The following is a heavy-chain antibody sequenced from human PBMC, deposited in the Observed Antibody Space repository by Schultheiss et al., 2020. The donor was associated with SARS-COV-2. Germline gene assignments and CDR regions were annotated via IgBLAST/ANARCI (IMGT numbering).Heavy chain of an antibody. Sequence: GGSLRLSCAASGFTFSSYGMHWVRQAPGKGLEWVAVISYDGCNKYYADSVKGRFTISRDNSKNTLYLQMNSLRAEDTAVYYCAKGASGYYYDSSGYSRSLDVWGQGTTVTVSS. D-gene: IGHD3-22*01. CDR2: ISYDGCNK. V-gene: IGHV3-30*18. CDR3: AKGASGYYYDSSGYSRSLDV. J-gene: IGHJ6*02. CDR1: GFTFSSYG.